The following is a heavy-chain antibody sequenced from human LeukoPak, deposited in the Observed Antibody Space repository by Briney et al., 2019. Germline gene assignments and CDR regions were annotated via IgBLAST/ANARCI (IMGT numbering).Heavy chain of an antibody. CDR1: GGSISSGGYY. CDR3: ARAGYYYDSSGYSAVLGY. Sequence: SQTLSLTCTVSGGSISSGGYYWSWIRQPPGKGLDCIGHIYYSGSTYYNPSLKSRVTISVDMSKNQFSLKLSSVTAADTAVYYCARAGYYYDSSGYSAVLGYWGQGTLVTVSS. J-gene: IGHJ4*02. V-gene: IGHV4-31*03. CDR2: IYYSGST. D-gene: IGHD3-22*01.